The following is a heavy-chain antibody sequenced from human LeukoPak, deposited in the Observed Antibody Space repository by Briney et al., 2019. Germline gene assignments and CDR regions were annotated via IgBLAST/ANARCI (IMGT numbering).Heavy chain of an antibody. Sequence: SETLSLTCTVSGGSISNFHWSWIRQPAGKGLEWIGRIYTNGDTNYNPSLKRRVTVSVDKSKNQFSLKLSSVTAADTAVYYCGRSAGFVHFDHWGQGTLVTVTS. CDR2: IYTNGDT. V-gene: IGHV4-4*07. D-gene: IGHD3-16*01. CDR3: GRSAGFVHFDH. J-gene: IGHJ4*02. CDR1: GGSISNFH.